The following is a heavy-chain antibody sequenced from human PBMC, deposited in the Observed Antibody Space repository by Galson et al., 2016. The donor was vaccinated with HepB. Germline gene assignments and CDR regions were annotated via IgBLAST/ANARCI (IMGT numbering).Heavy chain of an antibody. V-gene: IGHV3-7*03. CDR1: GFTFNVYW. Sequence: SLRLSCAASGFTFNVYWMTWVRQAPGKGLEWVANIKRDGNEKHYVDSVKGRFPISRDNANVSLHLEMNSLRAEDTAVYYCARRFPRSDILTDDYYYYLDVWGKGTTVTVSS. D-gene: IGHD3-9*01. CDR3: ARRFPRSDILTDDYYYYLDV. J-gene: IGHJ6*03. CDR2: IKRDGNEK.